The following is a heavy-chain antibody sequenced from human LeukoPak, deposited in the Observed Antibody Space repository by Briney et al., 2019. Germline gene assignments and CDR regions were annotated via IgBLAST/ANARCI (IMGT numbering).Heavy chain of an antibody. D-gene: IGHD4-17*01. J-gene: IGHJ4*02. CDR3: ARVRDDYGDLRLDY. Sequence: VASVKVSCKASGGTFSSYAISWVRQAPGQGLEWMGRIIPILGIANYAQKFQGRVTITADKSTSTAYMELSSLRSEDTAVYYCARVRDDYGDLRLDYWGQGTLVTVSS. CDR2: IIPILGIA. V-gene: IGHV1-69*04. CDR1: GGTFSSYA.